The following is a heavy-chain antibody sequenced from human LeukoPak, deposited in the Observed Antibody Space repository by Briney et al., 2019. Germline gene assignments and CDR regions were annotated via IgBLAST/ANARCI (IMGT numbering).Heavy chain of an antibody. J-gene: IGHJ4*02. Sequence: ASVKVSCKASGYTFTGYYMHWVRQAPGQGLEWMGKTTPTDGSTTYAQNFQDRVTMTRDTSTSTVYMELNSLTSEDTAVYYCARDTYGSDYWGQGTLVTVSS. D-gene: IGHD3-10*01. CDR3: ARDTYGSDY. V-gene: IGHV1-46*01. CDR2: TTPTDGST. CDR1: GYTFTGYY.